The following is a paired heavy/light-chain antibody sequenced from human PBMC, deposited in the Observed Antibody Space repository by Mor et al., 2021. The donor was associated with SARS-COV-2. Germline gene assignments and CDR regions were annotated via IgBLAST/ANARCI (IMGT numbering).Heavy chain of an antibody. Sequence: QVQLVQSGAEVMEPGSSVKVSCKASEGRVRSFAISWVRQAPGQGLEWMGVTMPIFGTSNYAPSFQGRVTITADELTPTSYMQLSSLRSEDTAIYYCASGQYRGHTFDSWGQGTLVTVSS. CDR3: ASGQYRGHTFDS. D-gene: IGHD5-12*01. CDR2: TMPIFGTS. J-gene: IGHJ4*02. CDR1: EGRVRSFA. V-gene: IGHV1-69*01.
Light chain of an antibody. Sequence: QSALTQPRSVSGSPGQSVTISCTGSRGDVGGYNYVSWYQQYPGKVPKLMIFDVNQRPSGVPDRFSGSKSGNTASLTISGLQAEDEADYYCCSYAGTYTVFGSGTRVNVL. CDR1: RGDVGGYNY. J-gene: IGLJ1*01. V-gene: IGLV2-11*01. CDR3: CSYAGTYTV. CDR2: DVN.